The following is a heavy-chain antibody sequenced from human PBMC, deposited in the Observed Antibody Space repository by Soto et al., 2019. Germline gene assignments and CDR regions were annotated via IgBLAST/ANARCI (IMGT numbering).Heavy chain of an antibody. J-gene: IGHJ4*02. CDR3: ARQGDVYNPLDY. Sequence: XSVKVSCQASVYTFTTYYMHWVRQASGQGVEWMGWINHNSGGTKYAQKFQGRVTMTRDTSISTAYMELSRLRSDDTAVYYFARQGDVYNPLDYWGQGTLVTVSA. D-gene: IGHD1-1*01. CDR2: INHNSGGT. V-gene: IGHV1-2*02. CDR1: VYTFTTYY.